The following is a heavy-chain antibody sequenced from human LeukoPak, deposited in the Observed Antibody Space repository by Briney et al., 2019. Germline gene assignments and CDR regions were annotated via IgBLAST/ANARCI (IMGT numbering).Heavy chain of an antibody. Sequence: KPSETLSLTCAVYGGSFSGYYWSWIRQPPGKGLEWIGEINHSGSTNYNPSLKSRVTISVDTSKNQFSLKLSSVTAADTAVYYCARLGITMVRGVIFPKGYYYYYMDVWGKGTTVTISS. CDR2: INHSGST. J-gene: IGHJ6*03. V-gene: IGHV4-34*01. D-gene: IGHD3-10*01. CDR1: GGSFSGYY. CDR3: ARLGITMVRGVIFPKGYYYYYMDV.